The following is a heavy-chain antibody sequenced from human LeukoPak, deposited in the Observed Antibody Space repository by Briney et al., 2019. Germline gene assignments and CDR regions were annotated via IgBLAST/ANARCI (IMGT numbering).Heavy chain of an antibody. J-gene: IGHJ4*02. CDR2: INHSGST. CDR3: ARGSENIVVVVAASQYYFDY. Sequence: SETLSLTCAVYGGSFSGYYWSWIRQPPGKGLEWIGEINHSGSTNYNPSLKSRVTISVDTSKNQFSLKLSSVTAADTAVYYCARGSENIVVVVAASQYYFDYWGQGTLVTVSS. D-gene: IGHD2-15*01. CDR1: GGSFSGYY. V-gene: IGHV4-34*01.